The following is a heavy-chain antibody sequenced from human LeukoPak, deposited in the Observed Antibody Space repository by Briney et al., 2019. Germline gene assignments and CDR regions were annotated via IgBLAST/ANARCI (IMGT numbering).Heavy chain of an antibody. CDR2: INPSGGST. CDR1: GYTFTSYY. V-gene: IGHV1-46*01. Sequence: ASVKVSCKASGYTFTSYYMHWVRQAPGQGLEWMGIINPSGGSTSYAQKFQGRVTMTRDTSTSTVYMELSSLRSEDTAVYYFARDDTLYSSSSEWDFDYWGQGTLVTVSS. J-gene: IGHJ4*02. CDR3: ARDDTLYSSSSEWDFDY. D-gene: IGHD6-6*01.